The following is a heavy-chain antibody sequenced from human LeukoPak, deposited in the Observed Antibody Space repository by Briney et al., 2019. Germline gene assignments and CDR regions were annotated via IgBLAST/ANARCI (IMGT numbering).Heavy chain of an antibody. CDR1: GYTFTGHH. J-gene: IGHJ4*02. CDR3: ARDSGSNGWDPTSLMDY. V-gene: IGHV1-2*02. Sequence: ASVKVSCKASGYTFTGHHIHWVRQAPGQGLEWMGWINPNSGGANSAQKFLGRVSMTRDTSISTVHMDLASLTSDDTAVYYCARDSGSNGWDPTSLMDYWGRGTLVTVSS. D-gene: IGHD6-19*01. CDR2: INPNSGGA.